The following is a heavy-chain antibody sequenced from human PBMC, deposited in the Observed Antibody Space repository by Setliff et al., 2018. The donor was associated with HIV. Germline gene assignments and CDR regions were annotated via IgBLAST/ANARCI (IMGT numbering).Heavy chain of an antibody. V-gene: IGHV4-39*07. CDR2: IYYGGST. CDR3: ARARYIVIRGDAGMDV. Sequence: PSETLSLTCTVSGGSISSSSYYWGWIRQPPGKGLDWIGSIYYGGSTYYNPSLKSRVTISVDTSKNQVSLKLSSVTASDTAVYYCARARYIVIRGDAGMDVWGPGTTVTVSS. J-gene: IGHJ6*02. D-gene: IGHD3-10*01. CDR1: GGSISSSSYY.